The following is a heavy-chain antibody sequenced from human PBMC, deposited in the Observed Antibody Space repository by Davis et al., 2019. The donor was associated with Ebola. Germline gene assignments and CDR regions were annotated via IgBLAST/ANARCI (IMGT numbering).Heavy chain of an antibody. CDR1: GFTFNNYA. J-gene: IGHJ6*02. D-gene: IGHD1-14*01. V-gene: IGHV3-48*02. CDR3: VRDNHYYDMDV. CDR2: ISSDSGMI. Sequence: GESLKISCAASGFTFNNYAMTWIRQAPGKGLEWVSYISSDSGMIHYADSVKGRFTISRDNARNSLYLQMNTLRDEDTAMYYCVRDNHYYDMDVWGQGTTVTVSS.